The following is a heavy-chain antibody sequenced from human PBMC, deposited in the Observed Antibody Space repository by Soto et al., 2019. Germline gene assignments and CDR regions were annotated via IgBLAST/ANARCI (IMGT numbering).Heavy chain of an antibody. V-gene: IGHV3-30*18. CDR2: ISYDGSNK. CDR1: GFTFSSYG. Sequence: ESGGGVVQPGRSLRLSCAASGFTFSSYGMHWVRQAPGKGLEWVAVISYDGSNKYYADSVKGRFTISRDNSKNTLYLQMNSLRAEDTAVYYCAKDGHGGNSKWYFDLWGRGTLVTVSS. J-gene: IGHJ2*01. D-gene: IGHD2-21*02. CDR3: AKDGHGGNSKWYFDL.